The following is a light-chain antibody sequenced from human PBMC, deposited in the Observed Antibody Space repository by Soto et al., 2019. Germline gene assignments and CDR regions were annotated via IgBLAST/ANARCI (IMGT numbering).Light chain of an antibody. V-gene: IGKV3-20*01. CDR2: GAS. CDR1: QSVSSSY. CDR3: QQYGKGLFT. J-gene: IGKJ3*01. Sequence: EIVLTQSPGTLSLSPGERATLFCRASQSVSSSYLAWYQQKPGQAPRLLIYGASSRATGIPDRFSGSGSGTDFTLTISRLEPEDFAVYYCQQYGKGLFTFGPGTKVDIK.